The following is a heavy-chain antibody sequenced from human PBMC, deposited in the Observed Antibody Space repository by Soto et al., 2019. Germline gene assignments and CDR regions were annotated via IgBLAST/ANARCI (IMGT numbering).Heavy chain of an antibody. V-gene: IGHV4-31*03. D-gene: IGHD2-2*01. CDR1: GGSITSSGYY. J-gene: IGHJ4*02. Sequence: QVQLQESGPGLVKPSQTLSLTCTVSGGSITSSGYYWSWIRQHPGEGLEWIGFTSNSGSTSYNPSLKSRVTISGDTSSNEFSLTLKSVTAADTAVYYCARGGGSTKVDYWGQGTLVIVSP. CDR3: ARGGGSTKVDY. CDR2: TSNSGST.